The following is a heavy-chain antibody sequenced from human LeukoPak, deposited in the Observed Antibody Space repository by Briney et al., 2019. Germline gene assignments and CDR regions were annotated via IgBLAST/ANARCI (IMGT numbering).Heavy chain of an antibody. CDR3: ARELNPYSGSYYLGY. CDR1: GGSISSHY. V-gene: IGHV4-59*11. D-gene: IGHD1-26*01. J-gene: IGHJ4*02. Sequence: SETLSLTCTVSGGSISSHYWSWIRQPPGKGLEWIGYIYYSGSTNYNPSLKSRVTISVDTSKNQFSLKLSSVTAADTAVYYCARELNPYSGSYYLGYWGQETLVTVSS. CDR2: IYYSGST.